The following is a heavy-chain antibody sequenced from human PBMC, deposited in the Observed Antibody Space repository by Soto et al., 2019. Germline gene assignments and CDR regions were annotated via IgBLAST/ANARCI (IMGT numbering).Heavy chain of an antibody. J-gene: IGHJ6*03. D-gene: IGHD3-3*01. V-gene: IGHV1-8*01. CDR2: MNPNSGNT. Sequence: QVQLVQSGAEVKKPGASVKVSCKASGYTFTSYDINWVRQATGQGLEWMGWMNPNSGNTGYAQKFQGRVTMTRNTSIITAYMELSSLRSEDTAVYYCGRGITIFGVVNYYYYMDVWGKGTTVTVSS. CDR1: GYTFTSYD. CDR3: GRGITIFGVVNYYYYMDV.